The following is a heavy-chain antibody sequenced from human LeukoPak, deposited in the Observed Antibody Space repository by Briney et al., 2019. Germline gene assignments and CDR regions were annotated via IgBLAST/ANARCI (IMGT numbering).Heavy chain of an antibody. D-gene: IGHD3-3*01. V-gene: IGHV3-33*01. Sequence: GGSLRLSCAASGFTFSSYGMHWVRQAPGKGLEWVAVIWYDGSSKYYADSVKGRFTISRDNSKNTLYLQMNSLRAEDTAVYYCARATPYYDFWSGYLEYWGQGTLVTVSS. J-gene: IGHJ4*02. CDR3: ARATPYYDFWSGYLEY. CDR1: GFTFSSYG. CDR2: IWYDGSSK.